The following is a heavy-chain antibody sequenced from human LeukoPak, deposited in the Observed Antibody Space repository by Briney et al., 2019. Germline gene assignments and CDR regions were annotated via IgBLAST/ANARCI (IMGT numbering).Heavy chain of an antibody. V-gene: IGHV3-15*07. J-gene: IGHJ4*02. CDR1: GFTFTNAW. CDR3: STLTSRGLSDT. Sequence: GGSLRLSCAASGFTFTNAWINWVRQAPGKGLEWVGRIKSKADGETIDYAAPVKGRFTFSRDDSKNMLYLQMNSLKSEDTAVYYCSTLTSRGLSDTWGQGTLVTVSS. CDR2: IKSKADGETI. D-gene: IGHD1-20*01.